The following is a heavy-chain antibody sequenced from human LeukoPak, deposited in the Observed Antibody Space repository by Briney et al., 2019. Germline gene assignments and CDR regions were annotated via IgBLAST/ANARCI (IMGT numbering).Heavy chain of an antibody. CDR3: ARDLSSTPNWELDY. Sequence: GASVKVSCKASGGTFSSYAISWVRQAPGQGLEWMGRIIPIFGTANYAQKFQGRVTITTDESTSTAYMEVSGLTSDDTAMYYCARDLSSTPNWELDYWGQGTLVTVSS. CDR1: GGTFSSYA. D-gene: IGHD1-1*01. J-gene: IGHJ4*02. V-gene: IGHV1-69*05. CDR2: IIPIFGTA.